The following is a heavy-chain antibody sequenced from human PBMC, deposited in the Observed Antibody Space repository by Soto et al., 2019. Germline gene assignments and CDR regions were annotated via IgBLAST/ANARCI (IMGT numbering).Heavy chain of an antibody. Sequence: EVQLLESGGGWVQPGGSLRLSCAASGLNFSSYAMSWVRQAPGKGLEWVSGLSGSGGSAYYADSVKGRFTTSRDNSKNSLYLQMNSLRAEDTAVYYCAKGPAFCGGDCYGIYYYYYMDVWGKGTKVTVSS. J-gene: IGHJ6*03. CDR3: AKGPAFCGGDCYGIYYYYYMDV. CDR2: LSGSGGSA. CDR1: GLNFSSYA. V-gene: IGHV3-23*01. D-gene: IGHD2-21*01.